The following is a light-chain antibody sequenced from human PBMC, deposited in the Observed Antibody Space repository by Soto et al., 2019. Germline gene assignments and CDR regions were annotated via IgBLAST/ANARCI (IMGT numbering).Light chain of an antibody. Sequence: IVLTQSPATLSLSTGERATLSCRASQTVGTYLAWYQQKPGQAPRLLIYGASNRATGVTPRFSGSGSGTDFTLSISDAEPDDFAVYYCQQSYNRPAFGQGTRLEI. CDR2: GAS. V-gene: IGKV3-11*01. J-gene: IGKJ5*01. CDR3: QQSYNRPA. CDR1: QTVGTY.